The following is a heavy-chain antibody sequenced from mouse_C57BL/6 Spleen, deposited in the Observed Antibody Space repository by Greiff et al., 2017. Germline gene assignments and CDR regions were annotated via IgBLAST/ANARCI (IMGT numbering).Heavy chain of an antibody. CDR3: ARYGTGFAY. D-gene: IGHD4-1*01. CDR1: GYTFTSYW. V-gene: IGHV1-50*01. Sequence: VKLQQPGAELVKPGASVKLSCKASGYTFTSYWMQWVKQRPGQGLEWIGEIDPSDSYTNYNQKFKGKATLTVDTSSSTAYMQLSSLTSEDSAVYYCARYGTGFAYWGQGTLVTVSA. CDR2: IDPSDSYT. J-gene: IGHJ3*01.